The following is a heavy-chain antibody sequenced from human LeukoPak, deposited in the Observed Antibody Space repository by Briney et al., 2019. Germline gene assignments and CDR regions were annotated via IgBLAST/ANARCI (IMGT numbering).Heavy chain of an antibody. CDR2: IYYSGRT. D-gene: IGHD6-19*01. J-gene: IGHJ4*02. CDR3: ARPSPGYSSGWYYFDF. Sequence: SETLSLTCTVSGGSITNYYWSWIRQPPGEGLEYIGYIYYSGRTNYNPSLKSRVTISVDTSKNQFSLSLNSVTAADTAVYYCARPSPGYSSGWYYFDFWGQGALVTVSS. CDR1: GGSITNYY. V-gene: IGHV4-59*08.